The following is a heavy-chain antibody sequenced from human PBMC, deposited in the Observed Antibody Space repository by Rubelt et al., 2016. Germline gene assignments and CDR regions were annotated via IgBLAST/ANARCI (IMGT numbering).Heavy chain of an antibody. V-gene: IGHV5-51*01. J-gene: IGHJ4*02. D-gene: IGHD5-12*01. Sequence: EVQLVQSGAEVKKPGESLKISCKGSGYRFTNYWIGWVRQMPGKGLEWMGIIHPGDSATRYSPSFQGQVTISADKSINTAYLQWSSLKASDTARYYCSRLMGYSTIDYWGQGTLVTVSS. CDR1: GYRFTNYW. CDR2: IHPGDSAT. CDR3: SRLMGYSTIDY.